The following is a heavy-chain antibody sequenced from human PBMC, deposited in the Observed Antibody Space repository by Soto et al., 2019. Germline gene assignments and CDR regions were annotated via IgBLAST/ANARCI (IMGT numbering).Heavy chain of an antibody. V-gene: IGHV5-51*01. CDR3: ASPSGSSSGHYYYGMDV. Sequence: PGESLKISCKGSGYSFTSYWIGWVRQMPGKGLEWMGIIYPGDSDTRYSTSFQGQVTISADKSISTAYLQWSSLKASDTAMYYCASPSGSSSGHYYYGMDVWGQGTTVTVSS. CDR1: GYSFTSYW. CDR2: IYPGDSDT. J-gene: IGHJ6*02. D-gene: IGHD6-6*01.